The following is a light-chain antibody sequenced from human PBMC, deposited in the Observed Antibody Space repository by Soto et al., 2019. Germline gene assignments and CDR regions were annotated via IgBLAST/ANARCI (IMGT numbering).Light chain of an antibody. J-gene: IGKJ1*01. CDR2: GAS. V-gene: IGKV3-20*01. CDR3: QQYGSSGT. CDR1: QSVSNNY. Sequence: EIVLTQSPGTLSLSPWERATLSFRASQSVSNNYLAWYQQKPGQAPRLLIYGASNRATGIPDRFSGSGSGTDFTLTISRLETEDFAVYYCQQYGSSGTFGQGTKVDIK.